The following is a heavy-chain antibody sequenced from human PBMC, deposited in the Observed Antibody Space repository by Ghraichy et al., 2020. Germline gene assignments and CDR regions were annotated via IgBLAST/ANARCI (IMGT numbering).Heavy chain of an antibody. J-gene: IGHJ4*02. V-gene: IGHV3-9*01. CDR3: AKDWGSLDLFDY. Sequence: GGSLRLSCAASGFTFDDYAMHWVRQAPGKGLEWVSSISWNSGTIDYADSVKGRFTISRDNAKNSLYLQMNSLRAEDTALYYCAKDWGSLDLFDYWGQGTLVTVSS. CDR2: ISWNSGTI. D-gene: IGHD3-16*01. CDR1: GFTFDDYA.